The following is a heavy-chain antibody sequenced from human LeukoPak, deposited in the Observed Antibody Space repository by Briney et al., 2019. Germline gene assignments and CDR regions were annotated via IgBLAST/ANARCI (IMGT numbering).Heavy chain of an antibody. CDR3: ARGAYYYED. Sequence: PGGSLRLSCAASGFTFSSHSMNWVRQAPGKGLEWDSYISSSSSTIYYADSVKGRFTISRDNAKNSLYLQMNSLRAEDTAVYYCARGAYYYEDWGQGTLVTVSS. J-gene: IGHJ4*02. D-gene: IGHD3-22*01. CDR2: ISSSSSTI. CDR1: GFTFSSHS. V-gene: IGHV3-48*01.